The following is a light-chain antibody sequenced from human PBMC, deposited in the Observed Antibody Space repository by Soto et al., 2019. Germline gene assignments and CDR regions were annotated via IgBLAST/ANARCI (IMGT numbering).Light chain of an antibody. Sequence: ESVLTQSPATLSVSPAEIATLSCRARQNINTYLTWYQQKPGQAPRLLIYDASNRATGIPARFSGSVSGADFTLSVSSPEPEDFAVYCCQQRSLRPLTFGGGTSVEI. CDR1: QNINTY. CDR3: QQRSLRPLT. V-gene: IGKV3-11*01. J-gene: IGKJ4*01. CDR2: DAS.